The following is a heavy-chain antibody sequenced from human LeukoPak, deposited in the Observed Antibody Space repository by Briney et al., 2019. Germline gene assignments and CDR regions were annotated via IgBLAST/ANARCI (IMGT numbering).Heavy chain of an antibody. CDR1: GYTITSYY. V-gene: IGHV1-69*13. D-gene: IGHD5-18*01. CDR2: IIPIFGTA. Sequence: ASVQVSCKASGYTITSYYMHWVRQAPGQGLEWMGGIIPIFGTANYAQKFQGRVTITADESTSTAYMELSSLRSEDTVVYYCAREGYSYGTPDYYYYMDVWGKGTTVTISS. J-gene: IGHJ6*03. CDR3: AREGYSYGTPDYYYYMDV.